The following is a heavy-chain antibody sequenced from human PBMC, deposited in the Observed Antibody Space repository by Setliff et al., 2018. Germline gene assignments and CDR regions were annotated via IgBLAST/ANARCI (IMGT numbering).Heavy chain of an antibody. J-gene: IGHJ4*02. CDR3: ARLPPLHTPMALTFDY. Sequence: SETLSLTCTVSGASVRSHYWSWIRQPAGKGLEWIGHIYTSWSTIYNPSLKSRLTISLDTSKNQFSLELRSVTAADTAVYYCARLPPLHTPMALTFDYWGQGILVTVSS. CDR2: IYTSWST. D-gene: IGHD5-18*01. CDR1: GASVRSHY. V-gene: IGHV4-4*07.